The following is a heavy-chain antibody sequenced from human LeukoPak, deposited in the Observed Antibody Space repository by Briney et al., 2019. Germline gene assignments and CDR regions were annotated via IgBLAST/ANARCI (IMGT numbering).Heavy chain of an antibody. CDR3: ARDSSSGWYSSWFDP. CDR2: IYYSGST. V-gene: IGHV4-39*07. CDR1: GGSISSSSYY. D-gene: IGHD6-19*01. Sequence: SETLSLTCTVSGGSISSSSYYWGWIRQPPGKGLEWIGSIYYSGSTYYNPSLKSRVTLSVDTSKNQLSLKLSSVTAADTAVYYCARDSSSGWYSSWFDPWGQGTLVTVSS. J-gene: IGHJ5*02.